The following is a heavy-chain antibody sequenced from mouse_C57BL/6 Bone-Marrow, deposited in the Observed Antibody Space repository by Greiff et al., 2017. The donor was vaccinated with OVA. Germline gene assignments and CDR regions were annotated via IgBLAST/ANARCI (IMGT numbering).Heavy chain of an antibody. CDR3: AREGYYVFMDY. D-gene: IGHD2-3*01. J-gene: IGHJ4*01. V-gene: IGHV1-22*01. CDR1: GYTFTDYN. CDR2: INPNNGGT. Sequence: EVMLVESGPELVKPGASVKMSCKASGYTFTDYNMHWVKQSHGKSLEWIGYINPNNGGTSCNQKFKGKATLTVNKSSSTAYMELRSLTSEDSAVYYCAREGYYVFMDYWGQGTSVTVSS.